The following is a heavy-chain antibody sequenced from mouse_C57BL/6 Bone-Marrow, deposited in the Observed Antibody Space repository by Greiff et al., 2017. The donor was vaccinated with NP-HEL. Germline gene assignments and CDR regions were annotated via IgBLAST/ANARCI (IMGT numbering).Heavy chain of an antibody. CDR1: EYEFPSHD. CDR3: ASLYYGSSEAWFAY. D-gene: IGHD1-1*01. Sequence: EVKLVESGGGLVQPGESLKLSCESNEYEFPSHDMSWVRKTPEKRLELVAAINSDGGSTYYPDTMERRFIISRDNTKKTLYLQMSSLRSEDTALYYCASLYYGSSEAWFAYWGQGTLVTVSA. J-gene: IGHJ3*01. CDR2: INSDGGST. V-gene: IGHV5-2*01.